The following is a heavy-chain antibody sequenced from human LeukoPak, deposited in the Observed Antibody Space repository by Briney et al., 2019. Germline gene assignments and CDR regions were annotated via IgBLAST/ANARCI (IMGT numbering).Heavy chain of an antibody. CDR2: INWHGGST. Sequence: RPGVSLRLSCAASGFTFDDYGMSWARQAPGKGLEWVSGINWHGGSTGYADSVKGRFTIPRDNAKHSLYLQMNSLRAEDTALYYCARVTSSGWSSYFDYWGQGTLVTVSS. V-gene: IGHV3-20*04. CDR1: GFTFDDYG. CDR3: ARVTSSGWSSYFDY. D-gene: IGHD6-19*01. J-gene: IGHJ4*02.